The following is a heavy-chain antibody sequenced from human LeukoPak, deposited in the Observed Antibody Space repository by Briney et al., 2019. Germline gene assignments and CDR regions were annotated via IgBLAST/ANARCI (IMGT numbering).Heavy chain of an antibody. J-gene: IGHJ4*02. CDR1: GGSISSGSYY. CDR3: ARGLNYGSGSFIDY. CDR2: IYTSGST. V-gene: IGHV4-61*02. Sequence: SETLSLTCTVSGGSISSGSYYWSWIRQPAGKGLEWIGRIYTSGSTNYNPSLKSRVTISVDTSKNQFSLKLSSVTAADTAVYYCARGLNYGSGSFIDYWGQGTLVTVSS. D-gene: IGHD3-10*01.